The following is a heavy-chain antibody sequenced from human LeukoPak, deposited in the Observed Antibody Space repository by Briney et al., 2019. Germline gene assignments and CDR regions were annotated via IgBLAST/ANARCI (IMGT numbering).Heavy chain of an antibody. Sequence: GGSLRLSCAASGFTFSSYEMNWVRQAPGKGLEWVSYISTSGSTIYYADSVRGRFTISRDNAKNSLYLQMNSLRAEDMAVYYCARESPVYVWGSSDFDSWGQGTLVTVSS. CDR2: ISTSGSTI. D-gene: IGHD3-16*01. CDR1: GFTFSSYE. J-gene: IGHJ4*02. V-gene: IGHV3-48*03. CDR3: ARESPVYVWGSSDFDS.